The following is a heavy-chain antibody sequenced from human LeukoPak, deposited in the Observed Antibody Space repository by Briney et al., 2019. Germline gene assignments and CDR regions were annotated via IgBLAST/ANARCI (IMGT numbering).Heavy chain of an antibody. CDR3: ARPPRHDFDDSRVHDAFDI. CDR2: IYYSGSI. D-gene: IGHD2-15*01. J-gene: IGHJ3*02. V-gene: IGHV4-39*01. CDR1: GDSISSSRYY. Sequence: TSETLSLTCTVSGDSISSSRYYWGWIRQPPGKGLEWIGSIYYSGSIWYHPSLKSRVTISVDTSKNQFSRKLTSVTAADTAVYYCARPPRHDFDDSRVHDAFDIWGQGTMVTVSS.